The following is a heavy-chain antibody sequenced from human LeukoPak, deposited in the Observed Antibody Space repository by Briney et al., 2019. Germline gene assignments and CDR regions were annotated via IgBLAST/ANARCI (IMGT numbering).Heavy chain of an antibody. CDR1: GGSISSYY. Sequence: PSETLSLTCTVSGGSISSYYWSWIRQPPGKGLEWIGYIYYSGSTNYNPSLKSRVTTSVDTSKNQFSLKLSSVTAADTAVYYCARDPSSGWYWYFDYWGQGTLVTVSS. V-gene: IGHV4-59*01. CDR2: IYYSGST. J-gene: IGHJ4*02. D-gene: IGHD6-19*01. CDR3: ARDPSSGWYWYFDY.